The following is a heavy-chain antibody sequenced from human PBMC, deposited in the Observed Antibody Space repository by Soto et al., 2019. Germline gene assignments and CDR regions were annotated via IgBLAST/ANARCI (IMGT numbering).Heavy chain of an antibody. D-gene: IGHD6-6*01. CDR1: GGSISSGGYY. V-gene: IGHV4-31*03. Sequence: QVQLQESGPGLVKPSQTLSLSCTVSGGSISSGGYYWSWIRQHPGKGLEWIGYIYYCGSTYYNPSLKSRVTISVDTSKNQFSLKLSSVTAADTAVYYCARASRGGQLVRASGWFDPWGQGTLVTVSS. CDR3: ARASRGGQLVRASGWFDP. CDR2: IYYCGST. J-gene: IGHJ5*02.